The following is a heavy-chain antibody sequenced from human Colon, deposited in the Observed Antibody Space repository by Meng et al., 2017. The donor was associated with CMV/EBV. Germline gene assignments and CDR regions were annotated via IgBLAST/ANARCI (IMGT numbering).Heavy chain of an antibody. J-gene: IGHJ4*02. Sequence: ASVKVSCKASGYTVSNYHVNWVRQAPGQGLEWMGWINTNTGNPTYAQGFIGRFVFSLATSISTAYLQISGLKAEDTAVYYCSASFDYWGQGTLVTVSS. CDR3: SASFDY. V-gene: IGHV7-4-1*02. D-gene: IGHD3-16*01. CDR2: INTNTGNP. CDR1: GYTVSNYH.